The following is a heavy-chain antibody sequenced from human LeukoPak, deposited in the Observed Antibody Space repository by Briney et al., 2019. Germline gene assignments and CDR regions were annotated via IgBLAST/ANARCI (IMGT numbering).Heavy chain of an antibody. CDR2: ISGGGDTT. V-gene: IGHV3-23*01. D-gene: IGHD5-12*01. J-gene: IGHJ4*02. Sequence: GGSLRLSCAASGFAFRSYAMSWVRQAPGKGLEWVSGISGGGDTTYYADSVKGRFTISRDNSKNTLSLQMNSLRAEDTAVFYCAKSRGYTSSYYFDFWGQGTLATVSS. CDR1: GFAFRSYA. CDR3: AKSRGYTSSYYFDF.